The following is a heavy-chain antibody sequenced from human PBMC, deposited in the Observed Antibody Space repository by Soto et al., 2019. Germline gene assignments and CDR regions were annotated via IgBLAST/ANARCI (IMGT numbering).Heavy chain of an antibody. CDR1: GFTFSDHY. CDR2: SRNKANSYST. J-gene: IGHJ1*01. CDR3: VRGSWN. D-gene: IGHD1-1*01. Sequence: EVQLVESGGGLVQPGGSLRLSCAASGFTFSDHYMDWVRQAPGKGLEWVGRSRNKANSYSTEYAASVQGRFTISRDESRNSLYLEMKSVKAEERGVYYCVRGSWNWGQGTLGTVSS. V-gene: IGHV3-72*01.